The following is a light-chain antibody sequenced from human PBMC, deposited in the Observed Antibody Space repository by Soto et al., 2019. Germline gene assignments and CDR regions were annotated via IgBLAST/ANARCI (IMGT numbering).Light chain of an antibody. J-gene: IGLJ3*02. Sequence: QLVLAQPASVSGSLGQSITISCTGTSSDVGGYNFVSWYQQHPGKAPKLMIYEVNNRPSGVSNRFSGSKSGNTASLTISGLQAEDEADYYCSSWTSSTTQVLGGGTKLTVL. CDR3: SSWTSSTTQV. CDR2: EVN. V-gene: IGLV2-14*01. CDR1: SSDVGGYNF.